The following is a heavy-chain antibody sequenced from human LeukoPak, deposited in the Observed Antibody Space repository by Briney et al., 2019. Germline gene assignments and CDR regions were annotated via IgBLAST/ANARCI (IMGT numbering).Heavy chain of an antibody. D-gene: IGHD3-10*01. CDR1: GGSFSGYY. V-gene: IGHV4-34*01. Sequence: PSETLSLTCAVYGGSFSGYYWSWIRQPPGKGLEWIGEINHSGSTNYNPSLKSRVTISVDTSKNQFSLKLSSVTAADTAVYYCARHRVVRGVIIPYYYYGMDVWGQGTTVTVSS. J-gene: IGHJ6*02. CDR2: INHSGST. CDR3: ARHRVVRGVIIPYYYYGMDV.